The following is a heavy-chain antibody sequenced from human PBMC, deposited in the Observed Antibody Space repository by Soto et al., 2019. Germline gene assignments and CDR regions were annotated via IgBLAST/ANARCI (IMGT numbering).Heavy chain of an antibody. CDR1: GYTFTGYY. V-gene: IGHV1-2*04. CDR3: ASAGMITFGGVIADFGY. D-gene: IGHD3-16*02. J-gene: IGHJ4*02. Sequence: QVQLVQSGAEVKKPGASVKVSCKASGYTFTGYYMHWVRQAPGQGLEWMGWINPNSGGTNYAQKFQGWVTMTRDTSISTAYRELSRLRSDDTAVYDCASAGMITFGGVIADFGYWCQGTLVTVSS. CDR2: INPNSGGT.